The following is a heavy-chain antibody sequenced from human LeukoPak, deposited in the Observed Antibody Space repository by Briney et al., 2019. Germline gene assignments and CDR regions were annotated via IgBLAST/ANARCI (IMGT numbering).Heavy chain of an antibody. V-gene: IGHV4-38-2*02. J-gene: IGHJ4*02. Sequence: SQTLSLTCTVSGYSISSGYYWGCIRQPPGKGLEWIGRIYHTGSSYYTPSLKSRVTISLDTAKNQFSLKLSSVTAADPAVYYCARVSLPGELRIHWGQGTLVTVSS. CDR1: GYSISSGYY. D-gene: IGHD1-26*01. CDR2: IYHTGSS. CDR3: ARVSLPGELRIH.